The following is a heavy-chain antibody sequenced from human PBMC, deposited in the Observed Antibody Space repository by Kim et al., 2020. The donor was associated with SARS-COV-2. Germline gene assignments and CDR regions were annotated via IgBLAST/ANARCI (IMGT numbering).Heavy chain of an antibody. CDR3: ARDHYDTSGYYYGMDV. CDR1: GYTFTSYY. Sequence: ASVKVSCKASGYTFTSYYMHWVRQAPGQGLEWMGIINPSGGSTSYAQKFQGRVTMTRDTSTTTVYMELSSLRSEDTALYYCARDHYDTSGYYYGMDVWAKGPRSPSP. J-gene: IGHJ6*02. D-gene: IGHD3-22*01. CDR2: INPSGGST. V-gene: IGHV1-46*01.